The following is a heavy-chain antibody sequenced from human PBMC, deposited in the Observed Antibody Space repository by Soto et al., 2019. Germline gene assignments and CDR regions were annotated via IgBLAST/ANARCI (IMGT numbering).Heavy chain of an antibody. CDR3: ARDLRGRGSGRFDP. D-gene: IGHD3-10*01. V-gene: IGHV4-31*03. J-gene: IGHJ5*02. CDR1: GDSITSGGYY. Sequence: QVQLQESGPGLVKPSQTLSLTCTVSGDSITSGGYYWTWIRQYPGKGLEYIGCIYYSGVTYYNPSLKRRVTISVDTSTNRFSLKLSSVTAADTAMYYCARDLRGRGSGRFDPWGQGTLVTVSS. CDR2: IYYSGVT.